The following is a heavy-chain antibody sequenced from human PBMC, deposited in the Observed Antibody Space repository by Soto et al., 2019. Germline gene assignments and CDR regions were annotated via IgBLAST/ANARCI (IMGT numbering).Heavy chain of an antibody. Sequence: GGSLRLSCAASGFTFSSYSMNWVRQAPGKGLEWVSYISSSSTIYYADSVKGRFTISRDNAKNSLYLQMNSLRDEDTAVYYCARTYDSSGCIDYWGQGTLVTVSS. CDR3: ARTYDSSGCIDY. V-gene: IGHV3-48*02. D-gene: IGHD3-22*01. CDR1: GFTFSSYS. CDR2: ISSSSTI. J-gene: IGHJ4*02.